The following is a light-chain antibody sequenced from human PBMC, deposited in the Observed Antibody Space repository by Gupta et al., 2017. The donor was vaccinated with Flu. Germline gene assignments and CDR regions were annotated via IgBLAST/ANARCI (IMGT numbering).Light chain of an antibody. CDR1: QSINNW. CDR3: QQYSSLPWT. J-gene: IGKJ1*01. CDR2: KAS. V-gene: IGKV1-5*03. Sequence: ADRVTFTCRASQSINNWLAWYQQNPGKAPKFLIYKASTLESGVPSRFSGNGSGTEFTLTISGLQPDDFTNYYCQQYSSLPWTFGQGTKIEIK.